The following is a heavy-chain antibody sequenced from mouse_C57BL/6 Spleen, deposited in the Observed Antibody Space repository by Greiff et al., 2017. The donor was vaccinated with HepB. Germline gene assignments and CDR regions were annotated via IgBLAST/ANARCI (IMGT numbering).Heavy chain of an antibody. V-gene: IGHV3-8*01. D-gene: IGHD1-1*01. Sequence: EVMLVESGPGLAKPSQTLSLTCSVTGYSITSDYWNWLRKFPGNKLEYMGYISYSGSTYYNPSLKSRISITRDTSKNQYYLQLNSVTTEDTATYYCARSTTVVPYWYFDVWGTGTTVTVSS. CDR3: ARSTTVVPYWYFDV. CDR1: GYSITSDY. CDR2: ISYSGST. J-gene: IGHJ1*03.